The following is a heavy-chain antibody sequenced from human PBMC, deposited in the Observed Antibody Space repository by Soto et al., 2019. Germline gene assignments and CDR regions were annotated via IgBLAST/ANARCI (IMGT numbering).Heavy chain of an antibody. CDR1: GYSFAGYW. D-gene: IGHD3-10*01. Sequence: PGESLKISCKGSGYSFAGYWIGWVRQMPGKGLDWMGVIYPGDSDTRYSPSFHGQVTISADKSISPAYLQWSSLKASDTAMYFCARLPGVRGVFDGFNVWGQGTMVTVS. CDR3: ARLPGVRGVFDGFNV. V-gene: IGHV5-51*01. CDR2: IYPGDSDT. J-gene: IGHJ3*01.